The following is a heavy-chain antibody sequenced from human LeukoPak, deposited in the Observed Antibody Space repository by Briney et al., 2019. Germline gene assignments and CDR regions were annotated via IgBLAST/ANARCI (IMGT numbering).Heavy chain of an antibody. V-gene: IGHV3-48*03. D-gene: IGHD2-2*01. CDR2: ISSGGTTI. CDR3: TRGLVV. J-gene: IGHJ4*02. Sequence: QPGGSLRLSCAASGFTFSEFEMNWVRQAPGKGLEWVSDISSGGTTIFYADSVKGRFTIPRDNAKNSLYLQMNSLRDEDTAIYYCTRGLVVWGQGALVTVSS. CDR1: GFTFSEFE.